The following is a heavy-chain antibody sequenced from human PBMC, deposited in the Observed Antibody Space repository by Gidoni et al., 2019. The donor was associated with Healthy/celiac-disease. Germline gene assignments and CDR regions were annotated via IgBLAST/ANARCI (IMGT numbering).Heavy chain of an antibody. CDR1: GGSIRSSNW. V-gene: IGHV4-4*02. CDR2: IYHSGST. D-gene: IGHD7-27*01. Sequence: QVHLQESGPGLVKPSGTLSPTCAVSGGSIRSSNWWSWVRQPPGKGLEWIGEIYHSGSTNYNPSLKSRITISVDKSKNQFSLKLSSVTAADTAVYYCARGGNWGFGIFDCWGQGTLVTVSS. J-gene: IGHJ4*02. CDR3: ARGGNWGFGIFDC.